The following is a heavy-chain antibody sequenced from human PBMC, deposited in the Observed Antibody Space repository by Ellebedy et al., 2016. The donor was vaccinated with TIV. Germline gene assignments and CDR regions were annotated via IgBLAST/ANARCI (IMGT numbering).Heavy chain of an antibody. CDR3: ARVGYDSRGYYSLYYFDY. J-gene: IGHJ4*02. Sequence: MPSETLSLTCTASAGALSGFYWSWVRQPPGKGREWIGNIFYSGSTNYNPSLKSRVTISVDTSKNQFSLSLSSVTAADTALYYCARVGYDSRGYYSLYYFDYWGQGTLVTVSS. V-gene: IGHV4-59*01. D-gene: IGHD3-22*01. CDR2: IFYSGST. CDR1: AGALSGFY.